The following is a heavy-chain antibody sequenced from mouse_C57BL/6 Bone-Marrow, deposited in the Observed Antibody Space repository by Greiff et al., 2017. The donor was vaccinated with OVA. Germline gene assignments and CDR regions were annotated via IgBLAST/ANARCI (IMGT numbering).Heavy chain of an antibody. Sequence: QVQLQQSGAELARPGASVKLSCKASGYTFTSYGISWVKQRTGQGLEWIGEIYPRRGNPYYNEKFKGKATLTADKSSSTAYMELRSRTSEDSAVFYCATTVVAPYVDYWGQGTTLTVSS. J-gene: IGHJ2*01. D-gene: IGHD1-1*01. CDR2: IYPRRGNP. CDR1: GYTFTSYG. CDR3: ATTVVAPYVDY. V-gene: IGHV1-81*01.